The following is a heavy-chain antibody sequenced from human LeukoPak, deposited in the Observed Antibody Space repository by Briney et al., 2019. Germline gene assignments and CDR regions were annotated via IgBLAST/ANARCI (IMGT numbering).Heavy chain of an antibody. CDR1: GYSFSDYW. D-gene: IGHD5-24*01. J-gene: IGHJ4*02. CDR2: IYPGDSDT. Sequence: GESLKISCKGSGYSFSDYWIGWVRQMPGKGLEWMGIIYPGDSDTRYSPSFQGQVIMSADKSISTAYLQWSSLKASDTAMYYCARHNIGGRDGYNPFDYWGQGTLVTVSS. V-gene: IGHV5-51*01. CDR3: ARHNIGGRDGYNPFDY.